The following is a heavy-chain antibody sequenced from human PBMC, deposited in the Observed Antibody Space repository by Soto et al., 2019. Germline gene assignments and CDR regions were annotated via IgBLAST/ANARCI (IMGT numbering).Heavy chain of an antibody. CDR1: GGSISSYY. J-gene: IGHJ4*02. CDR2: IYYSGST. Sequence: PSETLSLTCTVSGGSISSYYWSWIRQPPGKGLEWIGYIYYSGSTNYNPSLKSRVTISVDTSKNQFSLKLSSVTAADTAVYCCASTNRYYDILTGYYMAYFDYWGQGTLVTVSS. D-gene: IGHD3-9*01. V-gene: IGHV4-59*01. CDR3: ASTNRYYDILTGYYMAYFDY.